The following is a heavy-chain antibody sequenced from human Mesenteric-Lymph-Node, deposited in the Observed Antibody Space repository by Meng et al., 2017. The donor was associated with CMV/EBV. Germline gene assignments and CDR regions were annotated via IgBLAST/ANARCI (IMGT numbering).Heavy chain of an antibody. D-gene: IGHD3-3*01. V-gene: IGHV3-64*02. J-gene: IGHJ5*02. CDR1: GFTFSSYA. CDR3: ARWSNWFDP. Sequence: GESLKISCAASGFTFSSYAMHWVRQAPGKGLEYVSAISSDGGSTYYADSVKGRFTISRDNSKNTLYLQMGDLRAEDMAVYYCARWSNWFDPWGQGTLVTVSS. CDR2: ISSDGGST.